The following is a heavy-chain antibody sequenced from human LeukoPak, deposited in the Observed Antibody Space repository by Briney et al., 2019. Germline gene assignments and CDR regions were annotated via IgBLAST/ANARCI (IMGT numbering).Heavy chain of an antibody. J-gene: IGHJ3*02. CDR1: GFTFSSYG. CDR3: AKDMDDGDGNDAFDI. D-gene: IGHD5-24*01. V-gene: IGHV3-30*02. Sequence: PGGYLRLSCAASGFTFSSYGMHWVRQAPGKGLEWVAFIRYDGSNKYYADSVKGPFTISRDNSQNTLYLQMNSLRAEDTAVYYCAKDMDDGDGNDAFDIWGQGTMVTVSS. CDR2: IRYDGSNK.